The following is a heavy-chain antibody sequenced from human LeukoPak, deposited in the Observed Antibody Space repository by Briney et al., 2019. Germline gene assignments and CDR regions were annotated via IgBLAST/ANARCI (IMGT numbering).Heavy chain of an antibody. Sequence: PGGSLRLSCAASGFTFSTSVMTWVRQAPGKGLEWVSAISAGGDSTFYADSVKGGFTISRDNSKNTVFLQMTTLRPDDTAMYYCAKGAGGPFEFWGQGTLVTVSS. J-gene: IGHJ4*02. D-gene: IGHD3-10*01. CDR3: AKGAGGPFEF. CDR2: ISAGGDST. V-gene: IGHV3-23*01. CDR1: GFTFSTSV.